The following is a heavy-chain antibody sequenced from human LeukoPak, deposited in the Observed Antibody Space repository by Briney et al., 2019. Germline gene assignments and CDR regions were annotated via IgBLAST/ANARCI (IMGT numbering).Heavy chain of an antibody. CDR3: ARSRGIVGAMDV. CDR1: GYTFTSYD. Sequence: ASVKVSCKASGYTFTSYDINWVRQATGQGLEWMGWMNPHSGNIGQAQNFQGRVTMTWNTSISTAYIELSSLRSEDTAVYYCARSRGIVGAMDVWGKGTTVTISS. J-gene: IGHJ6*04. CDR2: MNPHSGNI. V-gene: IGHV1-8*01. D-gene: IGHD1-26*01.